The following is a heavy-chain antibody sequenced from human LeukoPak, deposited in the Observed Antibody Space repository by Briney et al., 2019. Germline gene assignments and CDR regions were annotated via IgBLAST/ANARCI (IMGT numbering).Heavy chain of an antibody. Sequence: SSETLSLTCTVSGGSISSGGYYWSWICQHPGKGLEWIGYIYYSGSTYYNPSLKSRVTISVDTSKNQFSLKLSSVTAADTAVYYCARANFIAAAGNDYWGQGTLVTVSS. CDR2: IYYSGST. J-gene: IGHJ4*02. V-gene: IGHV4-31*03. CDR3: ARANFIAAAGNDY. D-gene: IGHD6-13*01. CDR1: GGSISSGGYY.